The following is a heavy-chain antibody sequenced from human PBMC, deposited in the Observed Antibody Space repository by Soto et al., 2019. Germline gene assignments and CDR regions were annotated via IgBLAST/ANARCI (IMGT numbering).Heavy chain of an antibody. CDR3: ARDLGYCTNGVCYYFDY. Sequence: GASAKVSCKASGGTFSSYAISWVRQAPGQGLEWMGGIIPIFGTANYAQKFQGRVTITADESTSTAYMELSSLRSEDTAVYYCARDLGYCTNGVCYYFDYWGQGTLVTVSS. CDR1: GGTFSSYA. J-gene: IGHJ4*02. CDR2: IIPIFGTA. D-gene: IGHD2-8*01. V-gene: IGHV1-69*13.